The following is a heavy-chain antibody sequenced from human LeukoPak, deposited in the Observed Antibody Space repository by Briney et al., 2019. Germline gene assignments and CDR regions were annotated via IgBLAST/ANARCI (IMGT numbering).Heavy chain of an antibody. D-gene: IGHD2-15*01. CDR2: ISGSGGST. V-gene: IGHV3-23*01. Sequence: GGSLRLSCAASGFTFSSYAMSWVRQAPGKGLEWVSAISGSGGSTYYADSVKGRFTISRDNSKSTLYLQMNSLRAEDTAVYYCAKEVATALLGVDAFDIWGQGTMVTVSS. CDR1: GFTFSSYA. J-gene: IGHJ3*02. CDR3: AKEVATALLGVDAFDI.